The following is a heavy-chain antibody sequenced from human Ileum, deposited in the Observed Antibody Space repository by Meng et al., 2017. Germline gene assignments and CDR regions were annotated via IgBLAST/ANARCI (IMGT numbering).Heavy chain of an antibody. CDR1: GDSFTDYY. D-gene: IGHD1-26*01. CDR3: ARRIRGGSYLG. Sequence: QLQLMQWGAGLLNPSETLSLACNVYGDSFTDYYWNWIRQPPGKGLEWIGEIHYSGSTNYNPSLESRVTISEDTSQEQFSLRLSSVTAADTAVYYCARRIRGGSYLGWGQGTLVTVSS. CDR2: IHYSGST. V-gene: IGHV4-34*01. J-gene: IGHJ4*02.